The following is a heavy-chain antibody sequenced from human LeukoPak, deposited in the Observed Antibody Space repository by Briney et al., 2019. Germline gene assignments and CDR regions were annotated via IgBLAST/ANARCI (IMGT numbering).Heavy chain of an antibody. CDR3: AKVKGIYDFWSGYSLNFGY. D-gene: IGHD3-3*01. Sequence: GGSLRLSCAASGFTFSSYGMHWVRQAPGKGLEWVAVISYDGSNKYYADSVKGRFTISRDNSKNTLYLQMNSLRAEDTAVYYCAKVKGIYDFWSGYSLNFGYWGQGTLVTVSS. J-gene: IGHJ4*02. CDR2: ISYDGSNK. V-gene: IGHV3-30*18. CDR1: GFTFSSYG.